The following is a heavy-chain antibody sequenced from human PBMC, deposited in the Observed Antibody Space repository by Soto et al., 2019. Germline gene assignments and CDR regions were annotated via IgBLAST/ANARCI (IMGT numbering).Heavy chain of an antibody. Sequence: SETLSLTCTVSGGSISSYYWSWIRQPPGKGLEWIGYIYYSGSTNYNPSLKSRVTISVDTSKNQFSLKLSSVTAADTAVYYCARNGAVAGLSGSHAFDIWGQGTMVTVSS. J-gene: IGHJ3*02. V-gene: IGHV4-59*08. CDR3: ARNGAVAGLSGSHAFDI. D-gene: IGHD6-19*01. CDR1: GGSISSYY. CDR2: IYYSGST.